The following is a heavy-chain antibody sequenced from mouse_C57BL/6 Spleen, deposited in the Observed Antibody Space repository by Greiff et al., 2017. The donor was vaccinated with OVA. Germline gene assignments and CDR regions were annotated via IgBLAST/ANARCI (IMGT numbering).Heavy chain of an antibody. D-gene: IGHD3-2*02. CDR1: GFTFSSYA. CDR2: ISSGGDYI. CDR3: TREASGYVGYYAMDY. J-gene: IGHJ4*01. Sequence: EVHLVESGAGLVKPGGSLKLSCAASGFTFSSYAMSWVRQTPEKRLEWVAYISSGGDYIYYADTVKGRFSISRDNARNTLYLQMSSLKSEDTAMYYCTREASGYVGYYAMDYWGQGTSVTVSS. V-gene: IGHV5-9-1*02.